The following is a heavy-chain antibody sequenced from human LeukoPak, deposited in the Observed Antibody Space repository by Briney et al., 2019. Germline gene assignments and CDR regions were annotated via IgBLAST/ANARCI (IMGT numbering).Heavy chain of an antibody. Sequence: PGGSLRLSCAASGFTFSSYAMSWVRQAPGKGLEWVSAISGSGGSTYYADSVKGRFTISRDNSKNTLYLQMNSLRAEDTAVYYCAECSGWYYYYGMDVWGQGTTVTVSS. CDR3: AECSGWYYYYGMDV. CDR1: GFTFSSYA. CDR2: ISGSGGST. D-gene: IGHD6-19*01. J-gene: IGHJ6*02. V-gene: IGHV3-23*01.